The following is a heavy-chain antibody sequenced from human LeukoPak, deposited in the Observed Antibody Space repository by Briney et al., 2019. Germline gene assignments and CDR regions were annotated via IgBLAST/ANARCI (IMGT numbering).Heavy chain of an antibody. V-gene: IGHV3-11*01. CDR3: ARGPYCSSTSCYTAYYYYGMDV. CDR2: ISSSGSTI. Sequence: NPGGSLRLSCAASGSTFSDYYMSWIRQAPGKGLEWVSYISSSGSTIYYADSVKGRFTISRDNAKNSLYLQMNSLRAEDTAVYYCARGPYCSSTSCYTAYYYYGMDVWGQGTTVTVSS. CDR1: GSTFSDYY. D-gene: IGHD2-2*02. J-gene: IGHJ6*02.